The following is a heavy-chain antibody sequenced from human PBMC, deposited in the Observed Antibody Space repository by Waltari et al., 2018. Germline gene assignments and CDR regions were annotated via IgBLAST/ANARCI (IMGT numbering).Heavy chain of an antibody. CDR1: GFPFTKYW. V-gene: IGHV3-74*01. CDR2: INSDGRST. Sequence: EVQLVESGGGLVQPGGSLRLSCAASGFPFTKYWMHWVRQDAGKGLMWVAHINSDGRSTTYGDSVKGRFTITRDNARDTVYLQMTSLRAEDTTVYFCVTDDPGLGLDVWGQGTTVTVSS. J-gene: IGHJ6*02. D-gene: IGHD7-27*01. CDR3: VTDDPGLGLDV.